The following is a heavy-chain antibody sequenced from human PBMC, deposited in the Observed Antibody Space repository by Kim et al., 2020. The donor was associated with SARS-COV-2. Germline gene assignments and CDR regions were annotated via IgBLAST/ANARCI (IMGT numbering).Heavy chain of an antibody. CDR2: IYYSGST. Sequence: SETLSLTCTVSGGSISSSSYYWGWIRQPPGKGLEWIGSIYYSGSTYYNPSLKSRVTISVDTSKNQFSLKLSSVTAADTAVYYCARQAYDSDYWGQGTLVTVSS. V-gene: IGHV4-39*01. CDR3: ARQAYDSDY. D-gene: IGHD3-22*01. CDR1: GGSISSSSYY. J-gene: IGHJ4*02.